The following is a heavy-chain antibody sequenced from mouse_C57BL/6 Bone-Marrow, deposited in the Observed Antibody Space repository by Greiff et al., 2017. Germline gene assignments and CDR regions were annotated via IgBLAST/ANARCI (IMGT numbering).Heavy chain of an antibody. J-gene: IGHJ2*01. CDR2: ISSGGSYT. Sequence: EVQVVESGGDLVKPGGSLKLSCAASGFTFSSYGMSWVRQTPDKRLEWVATISSGGSYTYYPDSVKGRFTISSENAKNTLYLQMSSLKSEDTAMYYCARHVGLRPLDYWGQGTTLTVSS. V-gene: IGHV5-6*01. D-gene: IGHD2-4*01. CDR1: GFTFSSYG. CDR3: ARHVGLRPLDY.